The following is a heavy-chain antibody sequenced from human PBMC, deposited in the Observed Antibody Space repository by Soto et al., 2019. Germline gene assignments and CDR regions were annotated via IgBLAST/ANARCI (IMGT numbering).Heavy chain of an antibody. D-gene: IGHD3-10*01. CDR2: INPNSGGT. J-gene: IGHJ3*02. CDR3: ARDRNYYGSGSYPDAFDI. Sequence: ASVKVSCKASGYTFTGYYMHWVRQAPGQGLEWMGWINPNSGGTNYAQKFRGRVTLTRDTSISTAYMELSRLRSDDTAVYYCARDRNYYGSGSYPDAFDIWGQGTMVTVSS. CDR1: GYTFTGYY. V-gene: IGHV1-2*02.